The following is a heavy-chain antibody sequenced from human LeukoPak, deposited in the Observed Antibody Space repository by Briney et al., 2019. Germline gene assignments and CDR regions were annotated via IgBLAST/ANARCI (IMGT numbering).Heavy chain of an antibody. CDR2: ISSSSSYI. Sequence: GGSLRLSCAASGFTFSSYSMNWVRQAPGKGLEWVSSISSSSSYIYYADSVKGRFTISRDNAKNSLYLQMNSLRAEDTAVYYCARGTSSGWYPDTYFDYWGQGTLVTVSS. V-gene: IGHV3-21*01. CDR1: GFTFSSYS. CDR3: ARGTSSGWYPDTYFDY. J-gene: IGHJ4*02. D-gene: IGHD6-19*01.